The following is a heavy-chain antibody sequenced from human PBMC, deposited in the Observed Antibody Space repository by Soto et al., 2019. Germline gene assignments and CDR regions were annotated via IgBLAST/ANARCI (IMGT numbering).Heavy chain of an antibody. CDR1: GFTFSTYA. CDR2: ITTSGGNT. V-gene: IGHV3-23*01. D-gene: IGHD2-8*01. CDR3: AGRYCTNGVCSTNYYYYIDV. Sequence: EVQLLESGGGLVQPGGSLRLSCAASGFTFSTYAMSWVRQAPGKGLEWVSTITTSGGNTYYADSVQGRFTISRDNSKNTLYLQMNSLRAEDTAVYYCAGRYCTNGVCSTNYYYYIDVWGKGTTVTVSS. J-gene: IGHJ6*03.